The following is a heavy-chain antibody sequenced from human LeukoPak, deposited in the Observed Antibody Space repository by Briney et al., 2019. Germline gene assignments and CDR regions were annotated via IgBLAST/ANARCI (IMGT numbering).Heavy chain of an antibody. V-gene: IGHV3-21*01. CDR3: ASHGITMIVVAPDDAFDI. CDR2: ISSSSSYI. Sequence: GGSLRLSCAASGFTFSSYSMNWVRQAPGKGLEWVSSISSSSSYIYYADSVKGRFTISRDNAKNSLYLQMNSLRAEDTAVYYCASHGITMIVVAPDDAFDIWGQGTMVTVPS. J-gene: IGHJ3*02. CDR1: GFTFSSYS. D-gene: IGHD3-22*01.